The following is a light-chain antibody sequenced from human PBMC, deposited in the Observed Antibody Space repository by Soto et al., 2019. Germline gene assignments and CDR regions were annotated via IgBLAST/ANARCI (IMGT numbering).Light chain of an antibody. V-gene: IGKV1-5*01. CDR2: DAS. J-gene: IGKJ2*01. CDR3: QQYNSYPYT. CDR1: QSISSW. Sequence: DIPMTQSPSTLSASVGDRVIITCRASQSISSWLAWYQQKPGKAPKLLIFDASTLESGVPSGFSGSGSGTEFTLTISSLQPDDFAIYYCQQYNSYPYTFGQGTKLEIK.